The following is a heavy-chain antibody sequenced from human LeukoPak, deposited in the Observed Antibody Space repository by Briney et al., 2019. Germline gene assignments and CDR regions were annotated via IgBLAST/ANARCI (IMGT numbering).Heavy chain of an antibody. CDR3: ARGRSTPAP. J-gene: IGHJ5*02. D-gene: IGHD6-13*01. CDR1: GGSISSHY. CDR2: IYYSGST. Sequence: PSETLSLTCTVSGGSISSHYWSWIRQPPGKGLEWIGYIYYSGSTNYNPSLKSRVTISVDTSKIQFSLKLSAVAAADTAVYYCARGRSTPAPCGQGTLVTVSS. V-gene: IGHV4-59*11.